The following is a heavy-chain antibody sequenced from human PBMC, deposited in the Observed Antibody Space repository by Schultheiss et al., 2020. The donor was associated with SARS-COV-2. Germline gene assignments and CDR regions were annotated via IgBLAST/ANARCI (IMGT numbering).Heavy chain of an antibody. J-gene: IGHJ1*01. CDR1: GGSFSGYY. V-gene: IGHV4-4*07. D-gene: IGHD1-26*01. CDR3: ARDSYSGSYGTH. Sequence: SETLSLTCAVYGGSFSGYYWSWIRQPAGKGLEWIGRIYTGGSTNYNPSLKSRVTMSVDTSKNQFSLKLSSVTAADTAVYYCARDSYSGSYGTHWGQGTLVTVSS. CDR2: IYTGGST.